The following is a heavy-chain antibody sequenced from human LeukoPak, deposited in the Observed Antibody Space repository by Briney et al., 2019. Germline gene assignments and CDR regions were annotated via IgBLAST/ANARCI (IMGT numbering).Heavy chain of an antibody. CDR1: GFTFSTSA. CDR3: TRDPLRYLRVGHYDY. D-gene: IGHD3-9*01. Sequence: GGSLRLSCAASGFTFSTSAMNWVRQVPGKGLEWVSSIDYDSSHIYYAASVRGRFTISRDNARDSVYLQMDSLRVVDTAVYYCTRDPLRYLRVGHYDYWGQGTLVAVSS. J-gene: IGHJ4*02. CDR2: IDYDSSHI. V-gene: IGHV3-21*01.